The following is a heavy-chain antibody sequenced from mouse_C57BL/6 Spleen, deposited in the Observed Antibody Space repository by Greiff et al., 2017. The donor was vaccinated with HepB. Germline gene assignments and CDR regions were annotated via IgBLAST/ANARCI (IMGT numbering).Heavy chain of an antibody. J-gene: IGHJ2*01. CDR2: IDPSDSYT. CDR1: GYTFTSYW. Sequence: VQLQQSGAELVRPGTSVKLSCKASGYTFTSYWMHWVKQRPGQGLEWIGVIDPSDSYTNYNQKFKGKATLTVDTSSSTAYMQLSSLTSEDSAVYDCARGRNGGVFDYWGQGTTLTVSS. V-gene: IGHV1-59*01. CDR3: ARGRNGGVFDY. D-gene: IGHD1-1*02.